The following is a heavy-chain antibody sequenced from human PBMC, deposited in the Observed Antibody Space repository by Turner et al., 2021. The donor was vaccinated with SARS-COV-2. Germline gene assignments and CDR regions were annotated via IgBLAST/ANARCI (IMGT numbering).Heavy chain of an antibody. CDR2: SITNSGGT. Sequence: QVQLVQSGAEVKKPGASVKVSCQASGYTFTGYSMHWVRHAPGQGLEWMGWSITNSGGTNNAEKMQDRVTMTRDTSISTAYMKQSRLISDDTAVYYCARSRYTYGYYYYYGMDVWGQGTTVTVSS. V-gene: IGHV1-2*02. J-gene: IGHJ6*02. CDR1: GYTFTGYS. D-gene: IGHD5-18*01. CDR3: ARSRYTYGYYYYYGMDV.